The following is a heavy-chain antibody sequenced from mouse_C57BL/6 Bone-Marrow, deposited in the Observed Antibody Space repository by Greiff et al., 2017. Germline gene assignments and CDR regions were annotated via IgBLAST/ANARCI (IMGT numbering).Heavy chain of an antibody. CDR3: ARGRFITTVVADYAMDY. V-gene: IGHV1-53*01. CDR1: GYTFTSYW. D-gene: IGHD1-1*01. CDR2: INPSNGGT. Sequence: QVQLQQPGTELVKPGASVKLSCKASGYTFTSYWMHWVKQRPGQGLEWIGNINPSNGGTNYNEKFKSKATLTVDKSSSTAYMQLSSLTSEDSAVYYCARGRFITTVVADYAMDYWGQGTSVTVSS. J-gene: IGHJ4*01.